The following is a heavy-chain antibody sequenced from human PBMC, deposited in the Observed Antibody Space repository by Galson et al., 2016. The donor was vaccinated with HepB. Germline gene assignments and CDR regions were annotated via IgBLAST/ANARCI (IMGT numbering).Heavy chain of an antibody. CDR2: IYSDGTT. Sequence: SLRLSCAASGFTVSSKYMSWVRQAPGKGLEWVSVIYSDGTTKYADSVKGRFIISRDNFKNTMYLQMNSLRAEDTAVFYCASCIGWYWRCAFEIWGQGTMVTVSS. CDR3: ASCIGWYWRCAFEI. V-gene: IGHV3-66*01. D-gene: IGHD2-8*02. J-gene: IGHJ3*02. CDR1: GFTVSSKY.